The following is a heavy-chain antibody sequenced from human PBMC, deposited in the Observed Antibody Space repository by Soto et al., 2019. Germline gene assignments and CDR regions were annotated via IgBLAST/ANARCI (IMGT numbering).Heavy chain of an antibody. J-gene: IGHJ5*02. CDR1: GFTFSSYG. CDR3: ASLLRLLT. D-gene: IGHD3-3*01. Sequence: GGSLRLSCAASGFTFSSYGMNWVRQAPGKGLEWVSYISSSGSTIYYADSVKGRFTISRDNAKNSLYLQMNSMRAEDTAVYYCASLLRLLTWGQVPQVTVSS. V-gene: IGHV3-48*03. CDR2: ISSSGSTI.